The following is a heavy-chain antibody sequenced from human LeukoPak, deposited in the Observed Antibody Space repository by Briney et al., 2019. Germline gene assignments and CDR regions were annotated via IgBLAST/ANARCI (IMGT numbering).Heavy chain of an antibody. V-gene: IGHV1-24*01. J-gene: IGHJ6*03. Sequence: ASVKVSCKVSGYTLTELPILWVRQAPGKGLEWMGTFDPEDGETIYAQKFQGRVTMTEDTSTDTAYMELSSLRSEDTAVYYCARDPFCSSTSCYAGYYYYHYMDVWGKGTTVTVS. CDR1: GYTLTELP. D-gene: IGHD2-2*01. CDR2: FDPEDGET. CDR3: ARDPFCSSTSCYAGYYYYHYMDV.